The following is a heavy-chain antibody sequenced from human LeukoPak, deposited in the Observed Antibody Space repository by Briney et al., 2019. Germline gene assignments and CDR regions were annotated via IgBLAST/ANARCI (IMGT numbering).Heavy chain of an antibody. CDR3: AKDGLDTYCGGDCYLGWFDP. CDR2: ISGSGGST. V-gene: IGHV3-23*01. Sequence: GGSLRLSCAASGFTFSSYAMSWVRQAPGKGLEWVSAISGSGGSTYYADSVKGRFTISRDNFKNTLYLQMNSLRAEDTAVYYCAKDGLDTYCGGDCYLGWFDPWGQGTLVTVSS. J-gene: IGHJ5*02. CDR1: GFTFSSYA. D-gene: IGHD2-21*02.